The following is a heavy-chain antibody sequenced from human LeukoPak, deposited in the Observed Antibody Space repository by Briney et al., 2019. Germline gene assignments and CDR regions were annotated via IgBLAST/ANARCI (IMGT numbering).Heavy chain of an antibody. J-gene: IGHJ4*02. CDR1: GFTFSSYA. CDR2: ISGSGGST. Sequence: GGSLRLSXAASGFTFSSYAMSWVSQAPGKGLEWASAISGSGGSTYYADSVKGRFTISRDNSKNTLYLQMNSLRAEDTAVYYCAKELPQALGGYYFPDYWGQGTLVTVSS. V-gene: IGHV3-23*01. CDR3: AKELPQALGGYYFPDY. D-gene: IGHD3-22*01.